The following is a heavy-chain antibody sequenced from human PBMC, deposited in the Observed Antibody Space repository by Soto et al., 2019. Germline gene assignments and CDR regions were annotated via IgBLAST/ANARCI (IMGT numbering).Heavy chain of an antibody. Sequence: KTSETLSLTCTVSGGSISSYYWSWIRQPAGKGLEWIGRIYTSGSTNYNPSLKSRVTMSVDTSKNQFSLKLSSVTAADTAVYYCAREKDLAYCGGDCSARPATFDYWGQGTLVTVPS. V-gene: IGHV4-4*07. CDR3: AREKDLAYCGGDCSARPATFDY. CDR2: IYTSGST. J-gene: IGHJ4*02. D-gene: IGHD2-21*02. CDR1: GGSISSYY.